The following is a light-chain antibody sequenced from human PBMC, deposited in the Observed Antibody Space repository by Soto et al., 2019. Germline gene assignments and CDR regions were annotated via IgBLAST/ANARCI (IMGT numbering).Light chain of an antibody. Sequence: EIVLTQSPGTLSLSPGERATLSCRASQSVSSSYLAWYQQKPGQAPRLLIYGASSRATGIPDRFSGSGYWTDFTLTISRLEPEDFAVYYCHQYDSSPLTFGGGTKVEIK. J-gene: IGKJ4*01. CDR2: GAS. V-gene: IGKV3-20*01. CDR3: HQYDSSPLT. CDR1: QSVSSSY.